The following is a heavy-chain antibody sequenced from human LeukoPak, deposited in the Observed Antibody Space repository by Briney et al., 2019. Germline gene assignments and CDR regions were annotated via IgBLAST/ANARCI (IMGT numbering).Heavy chain of an antibody. V-gene: IGHV4-39*07. J-gene: IGHJ3*02. Sequence: SETLSLTCTVSGGSISSGPYYWVWLRQPPGKGLEWIGNFYYTGSTYYNPSLKSRVTISVDSSKNQFSLKLSSVTAADTVVYYCARDSYAFDIWGQGTMVTVSS. CDR2: FYYTGST. CDR3: ARDSYAFDI. CDR1: GGSISSGPYY.